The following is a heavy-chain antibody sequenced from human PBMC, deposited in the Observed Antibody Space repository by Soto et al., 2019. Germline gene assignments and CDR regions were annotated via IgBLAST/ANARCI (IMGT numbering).Heavy chain of an antibody. D-gene: IGHD3-10*01. CDR3: AKRGVDTFGLSY. CDR1: GFIFEDYG. J-gene: IGHJ4*02. Sequence: GGSLRLSCAGSGFIFEDYGMSWVRQVPGKGLEWVSGINWNGDSTGYADSVRGRFTTSRDNAENSLYLQMNSLRVEDTAMYYCAKRGVDTFGLSYWGQGTLVTVSS. V-gene: IGHV3-20*04. CDR2: INWNGDST.